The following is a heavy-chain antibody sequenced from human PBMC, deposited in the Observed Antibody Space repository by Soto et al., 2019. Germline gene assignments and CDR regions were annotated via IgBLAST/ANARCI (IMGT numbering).Heavy chain of an antibody. CDR3: AKKIMGYAAHSDALGV. D-gene: IGHD5-12*01. Sequence: GGSLRLSCTPSGFTFRNYGLLWVRQAPGKGLEWVALISYDGDHKYYPDSARGRFTVSRDNFNNMLFLQMDSLTPEDTAVYYCAKKIMGYAAHSDALGVWGQGTTVTVSS. CDR1: GFTFRNYG. V-gene: IGHV3-30*18. J-gene: IGHJ6*02. CDR2: ISYDGDHK.